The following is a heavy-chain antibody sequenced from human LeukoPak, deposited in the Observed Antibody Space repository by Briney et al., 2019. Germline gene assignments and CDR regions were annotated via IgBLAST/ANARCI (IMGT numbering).Heavy chain of an antibody. Sequence: PGGSLRLSCAASGFTFSSYAMTWVRQAPGKGLEWVSAISGSGGSTYYADSVKGRFTISRDNSRNTLYLQMNSLRAEDTTVYYCAKDGYSSGWYSNYWGQGTLVTVSS. CDR2: ISGSGGST. CDR1: GFTFSSYA. V-gene: IGHV3-23*01. J-gene: IGHJ4*02. D-gene: IGHD6-19*01. CDR3: AKDGYSSGWYSNY.